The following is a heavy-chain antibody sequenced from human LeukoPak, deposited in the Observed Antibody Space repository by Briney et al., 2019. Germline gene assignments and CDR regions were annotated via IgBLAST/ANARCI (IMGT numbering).Heavy chain of an antibody. V-gene: IGHV1-69*05. Sequence: ASVKVSCKASGYTFTSYGISWVRQAPGQGLEWMGGIIPIFGTANYAQKFQGRVTITTDESTSTAYMELSSLRSEDTAVYYCARGDHYYDSSGYSTVFDYWGQGTLVTVSS. CDR1: GYTFTSYG. CDR3: ARGDHYYDSSGYSTVFDY. D-gene: IGHD3-22*01. CDR2: IIPIFGTA. J-gene: IGHJ4*02.